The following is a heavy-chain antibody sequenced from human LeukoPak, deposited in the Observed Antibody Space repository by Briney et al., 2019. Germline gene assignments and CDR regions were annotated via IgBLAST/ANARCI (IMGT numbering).Heavy chain of an antibody. CDR1: GFTFSSYS. CDR3: ARADRDGNKRFLD. V-gene: IGHV3-48*02. Sequence: GGSLRLSCAASGFTFSSYSVIWARQAPGKGLEWVSYVSSSGTTTYYADSVKGRFTISRDNGKNLVSLQMNSLRDEDTAVYYCARADRDGNKRFLDWGQGTLVTVSS. CDR2: VSSSGTTT. D-gene: IGHD5-24*01. J-gene: IGHJ4*02.